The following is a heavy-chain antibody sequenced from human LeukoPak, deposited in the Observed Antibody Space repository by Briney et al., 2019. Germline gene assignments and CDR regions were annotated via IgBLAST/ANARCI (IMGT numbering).Heavy chain of an antibody. D-gene: IGHD6-13*01. CDR1: GGSFRGYY. V-gene: IGHV4-34*01. CDR2: INHSGST. J-gene: IGHJ5*02. Sequence: SETLSLTCAVYGGSFRGYYWSWIRQPPGKGLEWIGEINHSGSTNYNPSLKSRVTISVDTSKNQFSLKLSSVTAADTAVYYCARRRGYSSSWYFGNWFDPWGQGTLVTVSS. CDR3: ARRRGYSSSWYFGNWFDP.